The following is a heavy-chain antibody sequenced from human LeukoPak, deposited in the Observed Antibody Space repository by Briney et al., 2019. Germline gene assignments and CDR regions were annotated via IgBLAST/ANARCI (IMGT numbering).Heavy chain of an antibody. V-gene: IGHV3-30*18. J-gene: IGHJ4*02. Sequence: GRSLRLSCAASGFTFSSYGMHWVHQAPGKGLEWVAVISYDGNNKYYTDSVKGRFTISRDNSKNTLYLQMNSLRAEDTAVYYCAKVTSSGYYYPAGVDYWGQGTLVTVSS. D-gene: IGHD3-22*01. CDR2: ISYDGNNK. CDR3: AKVTSSGYYYPAGVDY. CDR1: GFTFSSYG.